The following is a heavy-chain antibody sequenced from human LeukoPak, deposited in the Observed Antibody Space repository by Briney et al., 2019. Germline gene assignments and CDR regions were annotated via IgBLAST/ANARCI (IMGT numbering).Heavy chain of an antibody. CDR2: IIPIFGTA. CDR3: ARASQYYYGSGSLSRYYYYYMDV. V-gene: IGHV1-69*13. D-gene: IGHD3-10*01. J-gene: IGHJ6*03. Sequence: ASVKVSCKASGYTFTSYAMNWVRQAPGQGLEWMGGIIPIFGTANYAQKFQGRVTITADESTSTAYMELSSLRSEDTAVYYCARASQYYYGSGSLSRYYYYYMDVWGKGTTVTISS. CDR1: GYTFTSYA.